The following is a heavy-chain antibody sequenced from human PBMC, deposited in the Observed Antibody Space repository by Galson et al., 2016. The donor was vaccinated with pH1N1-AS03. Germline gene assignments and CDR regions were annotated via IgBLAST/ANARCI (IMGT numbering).Heavy chain of an antibody. CDR1: GFTISNFG. V-gene: IGHV3-30*18. J-gene: IGHJ4*02. D-gene: IGHD3-3*01. CDR3: ANDFNYDFWSEYSFY. CDR2: ISFDGTNK. Sequence: SLRLSCAASGFTISNFGMLWVRQAPGQGLEWVAIISFDGTNKYYADSVKGRFSISRDNSKNTLFLQMSALRAEDTAVYYCANDFNYDFWSEYSFYWGQGALVTVSS.